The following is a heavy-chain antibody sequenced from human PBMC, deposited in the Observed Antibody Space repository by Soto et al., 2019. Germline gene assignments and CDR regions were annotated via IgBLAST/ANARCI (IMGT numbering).Heavy chain of an antibody. CDR2: IYYSGST. V-gene: IGHV4-39*01. CDR3: ARSGRYFDWFIVDY. CDR1: GGSISSSSYY. D-gene: IGHD3-9*01. Sequence: PSESLSLTCTVSGGSISSSSYYWGWIRQPPGKGLEWIGSIYYSGSTYYNPSLKSRVTISVDTSKNQFSLKLSSVTAADTAVYYCARSGRYFDWFIVDYWGQGTLVTVSS. J-gene: IGHJ4*02.